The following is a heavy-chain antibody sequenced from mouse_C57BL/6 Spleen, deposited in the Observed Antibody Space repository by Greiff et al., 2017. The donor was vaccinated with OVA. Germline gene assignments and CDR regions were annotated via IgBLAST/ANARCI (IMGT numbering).Heavy chain of an antibody. CDR2: INPNNGGT. J-gene: IGHJ2*01. D-gene: IGHD1-1*01. CDR1: GYTFTDYN. Sequence: DVKLQESGPELVKPGASVKMSCKASGYTFTDYNMHWVKQSHGKSLEWIGYINPNNGGTSYNQKFKGKATLTVNKSSSTAYMELRSLTSEDSAVYYCARDGSSRYYFDYWGQGTTLTVSS. V-gene: IGHV1-22*01. CDR3: ARDGSSRYYFDY.